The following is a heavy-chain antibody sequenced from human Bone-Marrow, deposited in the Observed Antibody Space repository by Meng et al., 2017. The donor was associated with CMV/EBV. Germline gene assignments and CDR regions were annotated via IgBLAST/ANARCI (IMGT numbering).Heavy chain of an antibody. CDR1: GGSTNSDGYY. V-gene: IGHV4-31*03. Sequence: SETLSLTCTVFGGSTNSDGYYWSWIRQHPGKDLEWIGYIYYSGSTSYNPSLKSRVTISIDASKNQFSLKLSSVTAADTAVYYCARDRGIAAVNWFDPWGQGILVTGSS. D-gene: IGHD6-13*01. J-gene: IGHJ5*02. CDR3: ARDRGIAAVNWFDP. CDR2: IYYSGST.